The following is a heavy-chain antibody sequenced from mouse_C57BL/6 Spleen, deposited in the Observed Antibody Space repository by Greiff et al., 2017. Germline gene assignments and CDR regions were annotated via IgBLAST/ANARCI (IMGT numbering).Heavy chain of an antibody. J-gene: IGHJ3*01. D-gene: IGHD1-1*01. CDR2: SSSGSSTI. CDR3: ARGYYYGSSWFAY. V-gene: IGHV5-17*01. CDR1: GFTFSDYG. Sequence: DVKLVESGGGLVKPGGSLKLSCAASGFTFSDYGMHWVRQAPEKGLEWVAYSSSGSSTIYYADTVKGRFTISRDNAKNTLFLQMTSLRSEDTAMYYCARGYYYGSSWFAYWGQGTLVTVSA.